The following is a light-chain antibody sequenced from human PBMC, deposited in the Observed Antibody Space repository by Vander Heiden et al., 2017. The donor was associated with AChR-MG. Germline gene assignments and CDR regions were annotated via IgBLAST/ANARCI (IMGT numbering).Light chain of an antibody. V-gene: IGLV3-1*01. CDR1: KLGDKY. CDR2: QAT. Sequence: SYALTPPPSASVSPGQTASIPSSGDKLGDKYVCWYQQQHRQSPGLPIYQATSRPSAIPVPFSSSNSGNTATLTIRGTQAMDEADYYCQACDSSAVVFGGGTKLTVL. CDR3: QACDSSAVV. J-gene: IGLJ2*01.